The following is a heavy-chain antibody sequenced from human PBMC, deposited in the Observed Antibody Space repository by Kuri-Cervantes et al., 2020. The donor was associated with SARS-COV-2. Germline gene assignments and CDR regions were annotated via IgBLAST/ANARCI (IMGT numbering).Heavy chain of an antibody. J-gene: IGHJ6*02. CDR1: GGSISSGGYS. Sequence: SETLSLTCAVSGGSISSGGYSWSWIRRPPGKGLEWIGYIYHSGSTYYNPSLKGRVTISVDRSKNQFSLKLSSVTAADTAVYYCARELVVPAATGYYYYGMDVWGQGTTVTVSS. CDR2: IYHSGST. V-gene: IGHV4-30-2*01. D-gene: IGHD2-2*01. CDR3: ARELVVPAATGYYYYGMDV.